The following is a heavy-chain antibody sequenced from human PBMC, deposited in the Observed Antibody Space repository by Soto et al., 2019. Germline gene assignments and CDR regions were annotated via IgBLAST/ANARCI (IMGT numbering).Heavy chain of an antibody. CDR2: VSAAAGHT. V-gene: IGHV1-3*01. D-gene: IGHD5-12*01. J-gene: IGHJ4*02. CDR1: GYTFRDFA. CDR3: ARWSGYDYYFDH. Sequence: DSVKVSCKTSGYTFRDFAMHWVRQAPGQSLEWMGYVSAAAGHTKYSQKFQGRVTITGDTSARTAYMEVSSLRSEDTAVYYCARWSGYDYYFDHWGQGNQVTVSS.